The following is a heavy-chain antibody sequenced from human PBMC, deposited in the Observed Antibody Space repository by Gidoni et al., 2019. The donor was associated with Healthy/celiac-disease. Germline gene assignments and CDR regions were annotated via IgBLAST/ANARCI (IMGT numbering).Heavy chain of an antibody. Sequence: QVQLVESGGGVVQPGRSLRLSCAASGFTFSSYAMHWVRQAPGKGLEWVAVISYEGSNKYYADSVKGRFTISRDNSKNTLYLQMNSLRAEDTAVYYCARDYVWVRGVIIGRYYYGMDVWGQGTTVTVSS. CDR1: GFTFSSYA. V-gene: IGHV3-30*01. J-gene: IGHJ6*02. CDR2: ISYEGSNK. CDR3: ARDYVWVRGVIIGRYYYGMDV. D-gene: IGHD3-10*01.